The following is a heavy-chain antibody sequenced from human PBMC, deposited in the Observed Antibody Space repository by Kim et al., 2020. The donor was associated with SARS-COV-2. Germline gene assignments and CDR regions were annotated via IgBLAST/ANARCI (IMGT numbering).Heavy chain of an antibody. Sequence: YADSVKGRFTISRDNSKNTLYLQMSSLRAEDTAVYYCVIRYIPGHYYFDYWGQGTLVTVSS. CDR3: VIRYIPGHYYFDY. D-gene: IGHD3-9*01. V-gene: IGHV3-64D*09. J-gene: IGHJ4*02.